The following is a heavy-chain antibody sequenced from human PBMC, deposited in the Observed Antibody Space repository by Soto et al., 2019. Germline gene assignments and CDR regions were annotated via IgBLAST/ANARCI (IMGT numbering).Heavy chain of an antibody. D-gene: IGHD3-3*01. Sequence: QVQLVQSGAEVKKPGASVKVSCKASGYTFTSYYMHWVRQAPGQGLEGMGIINPSGGSTSYAQKSERRDTMPRDTPTSTVKMELSSLRPEDPAVYYWAREPFGVFRPWDYWGQGTLVTVSS. CDR1: GYTFTSYY. CDR2: INPSGGST. J-gene: IGHJ4*02. CDR3: AREPFGVFRPWDY. V-gene: IGHV1-46*01.